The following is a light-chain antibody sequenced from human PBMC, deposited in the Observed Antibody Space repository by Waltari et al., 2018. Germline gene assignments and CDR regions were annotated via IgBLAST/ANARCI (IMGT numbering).Light chain of an antibody. CDR1: SSAVGCYNY. CDR2: EVS. J-gene: IGLJ3*02. CDR3: SSYAGGKFGV. V-gene: IGLV2-8*01. Sequence: QSALPQPPSQPRSPGPPVPVACTGTSSAVGCYNYVSWFQQHPGKAPKVMIYEVSKRPSAVPDRFSGSKSDSTASLIVSGRQAEDEADYYCSSYAGGKFGVFGGGTKLTVL.